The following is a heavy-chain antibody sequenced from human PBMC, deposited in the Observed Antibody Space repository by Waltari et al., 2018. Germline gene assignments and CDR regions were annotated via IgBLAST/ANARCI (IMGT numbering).Heavy chain of an antibody. CDR1: GITLSRDG. J-gene: IGHJ4*02. Sequence: QVQLVESGGGVVQPGGSLRLSCEASGITLSRDGMPWVRQAPGSGLEWLAVISYDGKNTYYSDSVKGRFTISRDNSKNTLYLQMNSLRPEDTAVYYCAKSLETGATAFDYWGQGTLVTVSS. D-gene: IGHD1-26*01. CDR3: AKSLETGATAFDY. V-gene: IGHV3-30*18. CDR2: ISYDGKNT.